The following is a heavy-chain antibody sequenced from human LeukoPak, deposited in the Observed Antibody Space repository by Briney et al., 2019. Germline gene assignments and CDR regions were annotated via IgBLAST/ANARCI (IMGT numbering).Heavy chain of an antibody. D-gene: IGHD6-13*01. CDR1: GFAFISYG. V-gene: IGHV3-66*01. CDR3: AKDLVGYSSTFDY. CDR2: IYSGGST. Sequence: GGSLRLSCAASGFAFISYGMSWVRQAPGKGLEWVSVIYSGGSTYYADSVKGRFTISRDNSKNTLYLQMNSLRAEDTAVYYCAKDLVGYSSTFDYWGQGTLVTVSS. J-gene: IGHJ4*02.